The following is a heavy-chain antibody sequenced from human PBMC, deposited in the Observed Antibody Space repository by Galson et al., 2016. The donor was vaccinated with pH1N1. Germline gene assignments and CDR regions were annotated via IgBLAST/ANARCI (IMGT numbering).Heavy chain of an antibody. CDR1: GFTFSSFA. CDR2: ISYEGSNK. D-gene: IGHD6-19*01. Sequence: SLRLSCAASGFTFSSFAMYWVRQAPGKGLEWVAVISYEGSNKFYAASVQGRFTISRDNSKNTLYLQMNSLRGGDAAIYYCARVGRQWLAGDYYYMDVWGKGTTVAVSS. CDR3: ARVGRQWLAGDYYYMDV. J-gene: IGHJ6*03. V-gene: IGHV3-30*04.